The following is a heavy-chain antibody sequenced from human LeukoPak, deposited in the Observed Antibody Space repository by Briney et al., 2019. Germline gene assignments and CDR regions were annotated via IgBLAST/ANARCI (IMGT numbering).Heavy chain of an antibody. CDR3: ARGVVGATKAFDI. V-gene: IGHV3-11*01. CDR2: ISSSGSTI. J-gene: IGHJ3*02. CDR1: GFTFSDYY. Sequence: GGSLRLSCAASGFTFSDYYMSWTRQAPGKGLDWVSYISSSGSTIYYADSVKGRFTISRDNAKNSLYLQMNSLRAEDTAVYYCARGVVGATKAFDIWGQGTMVTVSS. D-gene: IGHD1-26*01.